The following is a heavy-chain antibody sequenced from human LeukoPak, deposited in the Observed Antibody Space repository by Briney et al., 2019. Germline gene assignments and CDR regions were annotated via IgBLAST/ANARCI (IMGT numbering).Heavy chain of an antibody. CDR1: GGSFSGYY. CDR2: INHSGTT. J-gene: IGHJ4*02. V-gene: IGHV4-34*01. CDR3: ARVGSPLIVDY. D-gene: IGHD2-15*01. Sequence: SETLSLTCAVSGGSFSGYYWSWIRQPPGKGLEWIGDINHSGTTNYNPSLKSRVTISVDTSTNQFSLKLTSVTAADTAVYYCARVGSPLIVDYWGQGTLVTVSS.